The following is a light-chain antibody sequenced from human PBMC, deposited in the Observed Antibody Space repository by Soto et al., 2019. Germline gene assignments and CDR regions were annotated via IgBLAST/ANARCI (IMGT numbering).Light chain of an antibody. CDR1: QSVSSSY. V-gene: IGKV3-20*01. CDR3: QQHAH. CDR2: GAS. Sequence: EIVLTQSPGTLSLSPGERATLSCRASQSVSSSYLAWYQQKPGQAPRLLIYGASSRATGIPDRFSGSGSGTDFTLTISRLEPEDFAVYYCQQHAHFGAGTKVDIK. J-gene: IGKJ4*01.